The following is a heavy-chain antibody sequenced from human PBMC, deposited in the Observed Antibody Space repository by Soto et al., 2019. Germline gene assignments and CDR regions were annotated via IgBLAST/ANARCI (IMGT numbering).Heavy chain of an antibody. Sequence: QVQLVQSGAEVKKPGASVKVSCKASGYTFTSYGISWVRQAPGQGLEWMGWISAYNGKTNYAQKLQGRVTMTTDTATSTAYSDLRSLRSDDTTVYDFARDSLMIDVMDAFDIWGQGPRVTVSS. J-gene: IGHJ3*02. CDR2: ISAYNGKT. CDR3: ARDSLMIDVMDAFDI. CDR1: GYTFTSYG. D-gene: IGHD3-22*01. V-gene: IGHV1-18*01.